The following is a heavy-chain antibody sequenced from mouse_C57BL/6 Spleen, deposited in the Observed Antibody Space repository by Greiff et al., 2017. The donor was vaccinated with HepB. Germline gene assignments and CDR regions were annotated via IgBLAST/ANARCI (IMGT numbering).Heavy chain of an antibody. J-gene: IGHJ3*01. CDR3: ARANWDEAWFAY. D-gene: IGHD4-1*01. CDR2: INPSTGGT. V-gene: IGHV1-42*01. CDR1: GYSFTGYY. Sequence: EVQLQESGPGLVKPGASVKISCKASGYSFTGYYMNWVKQSPEKSLEWIGEINPSTGGTTYNQKFKAKATLTVDKSSSTAYMQLKSLTSEDSAVYYCARANWDEAWFAYWGQGTLVTVSA.